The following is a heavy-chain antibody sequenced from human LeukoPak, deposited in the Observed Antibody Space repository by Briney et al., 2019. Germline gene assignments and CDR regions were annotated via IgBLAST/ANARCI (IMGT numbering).Heavy chain of an antibody. J-gene: IGHJ6*03. Sequence: TGGSLRLSCAASGFTFSSYSMNWVRQAPGKGLEWVSSISSSSSYIYYADSVKGRFTISRDNAKNSLYLQMNSLRAADTAVYYCARDYGSGGPYYMDVWGKGATVTISS. CDR1: GFTFSSYS. D-gene: IGHD3-10*01. V-gene: IGHV3-21*01. CDR3: ARDYGSGGPYYMDV. CDR2: ISSSSSYI.